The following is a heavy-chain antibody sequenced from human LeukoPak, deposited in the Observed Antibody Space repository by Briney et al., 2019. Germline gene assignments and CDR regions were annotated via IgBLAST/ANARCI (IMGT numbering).Heavy chain of an antibody. D-gene: IGHD6-13*01. CDR1: GGSISSYY. V-gene: IGHV4-59*01. CDR2: IYYSGST. CDR3: ARVVGSSWYFDY. Sequence: PSETLSLTCTVSGGSISSYYWSWIRQPPGKGLEWIGYIYYSGSTNYNPSLKSRVTISVDTSKNQFSLKLSSVTAADTAVYYCARVVGSSWYFDYWGQGTLVTVSS. J-gene: IGHJ4*02.